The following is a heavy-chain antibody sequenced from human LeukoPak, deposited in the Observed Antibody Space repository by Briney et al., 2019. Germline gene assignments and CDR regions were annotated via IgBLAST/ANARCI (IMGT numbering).Heavy chain of an antibody. CDR1: GHAFTNYV. Sequence: VASVKVSCKATGHAFTNYVISWVRQAAGQGLEWMGWMNLNSGNTGYAQKFQGRVTMTRNTSISTAYMELSSLRSEDTAVYYCARPPAGITGTGYYYGMDVWGQGTTVTVSS. J-gene: IGHJ6*02. V-gene: IGHV1-8*01. CDR2: MNLNSGNT. D-gene: IGHD1-20*01. CDR3: ARPPAGITGTGYYYGMDV.